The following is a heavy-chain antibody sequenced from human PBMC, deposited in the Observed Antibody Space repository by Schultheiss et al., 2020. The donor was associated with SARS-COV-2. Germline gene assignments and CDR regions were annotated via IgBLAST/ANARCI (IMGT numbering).Heavy chain of an antibody. CDR3: ARTNYYDSSGYYSGELDP. J-gene: IGHJ5*02. Sequence: SQTLSLTCTVSGGSISSVDYYWGWIRQPPGKGLEWIGSIYTSGSTNYNPSLKSRVTMSVDTSKNQFSLKLSSVTAADTAVYYCARTNYYDSSGYYSGELDPWGQGTLVTVSS. CDR2: IYTSGST. D-gene: IGHD3-22*01. V-gene: IGHV4-39*07. CDR1: GGSISSVDYY.